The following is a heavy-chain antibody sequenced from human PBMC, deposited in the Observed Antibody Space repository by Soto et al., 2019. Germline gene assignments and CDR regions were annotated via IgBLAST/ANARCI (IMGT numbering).Heavy chain of an antibody. CDR2: FNPNSGGT. V-gene: IGHV1-2*04. J-gene: IGHJ3*02. D-gene: IGHD2-2*01. Sequence: ASVKVSCKASGYTFTGYYMHWVRQAPGQGLDCMGWFNPNSGGTNYAQKFQGWVTMTRDTSISTAYMELSRLRSDDTAVYYCARGGIVVVPAAHRGYAFDIWGQGTMVTVSS. CDR1: GYTFTGYY. CDR3: ARGGIVVVPAAHRGYAFDI.